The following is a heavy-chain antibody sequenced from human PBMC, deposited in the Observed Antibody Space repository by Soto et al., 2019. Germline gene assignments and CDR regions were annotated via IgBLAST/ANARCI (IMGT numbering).Heavy chain of an antibody. D-gene: IGHD2-15*01. CDR1: GFTFSSYG. CDR3: AKEYCSGGSCYSGYNWFDP. CDR2: ISYDGSNK. J-gene: IGHJ5*02. Sequence: QVQLVESGGGVVQPGRSLRLSCAASGFTFSSYGMHWVRQAPGKGLEWVAVISYDGSNKYYADSVKGRFTISRDNSKNTLYLQMNSLRAEDTAVYYCAKEYCSGGSCYSGYNWFDPWGQGTLVTVSS. V-gene: IGHV3-30*18.